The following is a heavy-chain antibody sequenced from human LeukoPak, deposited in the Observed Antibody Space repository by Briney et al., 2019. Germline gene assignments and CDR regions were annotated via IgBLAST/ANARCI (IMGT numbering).Heavy chain of an antibody. CDR2: IWYDGSNK. D-gene: IGHD2-8*02. J-gene: IGHJ4*02. CDR3: ARDGLLGYFDY. Sequence: GGSLRLSRVASGFTFSNYGMHWVRQAPGKGLEWVAFIWYDGSNKDYADSVKGRFTISRDESKNTMYLQMNSLRAEDTAVYYCARDGLLGYFDYWGQGTLVTVSS. CDR1: GFTFSNYG. V-gene: IGHV3-30*02.